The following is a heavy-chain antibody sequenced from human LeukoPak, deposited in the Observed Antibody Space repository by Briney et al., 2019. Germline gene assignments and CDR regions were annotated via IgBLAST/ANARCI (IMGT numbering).Heavy chain of an antibody. CDR2: ISSSSSSK. J-gene: IGHJ4*02. Sequence: GGSLRLSCAASGFTFSSYGMNWVRQAPGKGLEWVSYISSSSSSKSYADSVKGRFTISRDNAKNSLFLQMNSLRDEDTAVYYCARGGAARPDYWGQGTLVTVSS. CDR3: ARGGAARPDY. CDR1: GFTFSSYG. V-gene: IGHV3-48*02. D-gene: IGHD6-6*01.